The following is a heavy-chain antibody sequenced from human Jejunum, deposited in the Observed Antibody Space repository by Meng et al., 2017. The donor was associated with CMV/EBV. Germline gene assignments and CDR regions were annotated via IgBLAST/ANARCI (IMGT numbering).Heavy chain of an antibody. CDR2: INAYNGDT. J-gene: IGHJ4*02. Sequence: AELVSAGGEVKKPGASAKVSSKASCYTFTNYGITWVRQAPGQGLEWMGWINAYNGDTNYAQTLQGRVTMTTDTSTSTAYMELRSLRSDDTAVYYCARVEVGITSGDYWGQGTLVTVSS. V-gene: IGHV1-18*01. CDR3: ARVEVGITSGDY. D-gene: IGHD1-26*01. CDR1: CYTFTNYG.